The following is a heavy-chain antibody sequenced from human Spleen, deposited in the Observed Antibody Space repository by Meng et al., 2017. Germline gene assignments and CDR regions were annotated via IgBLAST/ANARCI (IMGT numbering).Heavy chain of an antibody. V-gene: IGHV4-61*02. CDR1: GGSISSGSYY. J-gene: IGHJ6*02. CDR2: IYTSGST. D-gene: IGHD3-22*01. Sequence: LRLSCTVSGGSISSGSYYWSWIRQPAGKGLEWIGRIYTSGSTNYNPSLKSRVTISVDTSKNQFSLKLSSVTAADTAVYYCARGRSFLSNYYDSSGYYLDIYYYYYGMDVWGQGTTVTVSS. CDR3: ARGRSFLSNYYDSSGYYLDIYYYYYGMDV.